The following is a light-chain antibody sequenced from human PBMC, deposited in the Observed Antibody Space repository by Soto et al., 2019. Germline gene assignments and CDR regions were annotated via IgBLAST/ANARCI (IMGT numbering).Light chain of an antibody. J-gene: IGLJ1*01. CDR2: AVS. Sequence: LTQPASVSGSPGQSITVSCTGTSSDVGLYDYVSWYQQHPGRAPQLMIYAVSNRPSGVSNPFSASKSGNTASLFISGLQAEDEADYYCSSYTSDSSYVFGSGTKGTVL. V-gene: IGLV2-14*01. CDR1: SSDVGLYDY. CDR3: SSYTSDSSYV.